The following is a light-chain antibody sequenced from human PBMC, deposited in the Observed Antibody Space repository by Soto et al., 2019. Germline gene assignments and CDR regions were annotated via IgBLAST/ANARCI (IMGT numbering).Light chain of an antibody. V-gene: IGLV2-14*03. J-gene: IGLJ2*01. CDR1: RSDIGAYNF. CDR3: TSWTTSTTMI. Sequence: QSVLTQPASVSGSPGQSITISCTGTRSDIGAYNFVSWYQQHPGEVPKLILYDVNVRPSGVSNRFSGSKSGNTASLTISGVQAEEEADYYCTSWTTSTTMIFGGGTKLTVL. CDR2: DVN.